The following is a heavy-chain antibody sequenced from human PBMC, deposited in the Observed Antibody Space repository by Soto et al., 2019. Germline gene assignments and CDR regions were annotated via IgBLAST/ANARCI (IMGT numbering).Heavy chain of an antibody. CDR1: GGSISSYY. J-gene: IGHJ6*02. Sequence: LSLTCTVSGGSISSYYWSWIRQPPGKGLEWIGYIYYSGSTNYTPSLKSRVTISVDTSKNQFSLKLSSVTAADTAVYYCARVAGVVAASYYYYYGMDVWGQGTTVTVSS. CDR2: IYYSGST. V-gene: IGHV4-59*01. CDR3: ARVAGVVAASYYYYYGMDV. D-gene: IGHD2-15*01.